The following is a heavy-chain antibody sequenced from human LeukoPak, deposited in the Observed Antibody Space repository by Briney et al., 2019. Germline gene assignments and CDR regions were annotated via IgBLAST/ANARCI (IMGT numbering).Heavy chain of an antibody. Sequence: GGSLRLSCAASGFTFSDYYMSWIRQAPGKGLECVSYISSSGNTKYYADSVKGRFTISRDNAKNSLYLQMNSLRAEDTAVYYCARDLSIAAVIWGQGTLVTVSS. CDR2: ISSSGNTK. CDR1: GFTFSDYY. CDR3: ARDLSIAAVI. V-gene: IGHV3-11*01. J-gene: IGHJ4*02. D-gene: IGHD6-13*01.